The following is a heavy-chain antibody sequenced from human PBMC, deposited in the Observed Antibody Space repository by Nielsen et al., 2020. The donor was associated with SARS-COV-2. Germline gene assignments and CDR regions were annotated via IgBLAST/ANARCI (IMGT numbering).Heavy chain of an antibody. CDR2: ISYDGSNK. V-gene: IGHV3-30*18. J-gene: IGHJ4*02. D-gene: IGHD3-9*01. CDR3: AKDKGTLVFYDILTGYYNV. Sequence: WIRQPPGKGLEWVAVISYDGSNKYYADSVKGRFTISRDNSKNTLYLQMNSLRAEDTAVYYCAKDKGTLVFYDILTGYYNVWGQGTLVTVSS.